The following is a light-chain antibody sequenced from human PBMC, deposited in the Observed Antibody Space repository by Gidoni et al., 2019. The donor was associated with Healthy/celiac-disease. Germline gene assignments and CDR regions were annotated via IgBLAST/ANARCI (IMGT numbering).Light chain of an antibody. V-gene: IGLV2-23*01. J-gene: IGLJ1*01. CDR1: SRDVGSYNL. CDR3: CSYAGSSTFYV. Sequence: QSALTQPASVSGSPGPSITISCTGTSRDVGSYNLVSWYPQHPGKAHKLMIYEGSKRPSGVSNRFSVSKSGNTASLTISGLQAEDEADYYCCSYAGSSTFYVFGTGTKVTVL. CDR2: EGS.